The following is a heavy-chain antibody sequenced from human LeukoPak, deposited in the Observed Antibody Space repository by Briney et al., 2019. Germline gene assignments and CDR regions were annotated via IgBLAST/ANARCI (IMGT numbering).Heavy chain of an antibody. D-gene: IGHD3-22*01. V-gene: IGHV3-48*01. CDR3: ARDPADRRSSGYYSEQD. Sequence: SGGSLRLSCAASGFTFRSYSMNWVRQAPGKGLEWVSYITSSSDTTYYADSVKGRFTISRDNAKNSLYLQMNSLRAEDTAVYYCARDPADRRSSGYYSEQDWGQGTLVTVSS. CDR1: GFTFRSYS. J-gene: IGHJ4*02. CDR2: ITSSSDTT.